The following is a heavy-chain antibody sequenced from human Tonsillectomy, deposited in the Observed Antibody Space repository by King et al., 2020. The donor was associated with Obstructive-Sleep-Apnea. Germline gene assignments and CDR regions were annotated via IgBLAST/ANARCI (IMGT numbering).Heavy chain of an antibody. J-gene: IGHJ1*01. Sequence: PLQESGPGLVKPSQTLSLTCTVSGESVGSGGYYWNWIRQFPGKGLEWIGYIHYRGSTDYNPSLKSRVTISLDTSKNQFSLHLSSLTAADTAVYYCARDRGLPYFYHWGQGTLVIVSS. CDR2: IHYRGST. CDR1: GESVGSGGYY. V-gene: IGHV4-31*03. CDR3: ARDRGLPYFYH. D-gene: IGHD3-22*01.